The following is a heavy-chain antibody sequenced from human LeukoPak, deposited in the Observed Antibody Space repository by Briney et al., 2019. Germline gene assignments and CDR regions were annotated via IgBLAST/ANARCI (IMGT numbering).Heavy chain of an antibody. J-gene: IGHJ3*02. CDR1: GDSFSDYY. Sequence: PSETLSLTCAVYGDSFSDYYWSWIRQPPGKGLEWVSAISGSGGSTYYADSVKGRFTISRDNSKNTLYLQMNSLRAEDTAVYYCAKSSGWPNDAFDIWGQGTMVTVSS. CDR2: ISGSGGST. D-gene: IGHD6-19*01. V-gene: IGHV3-23*01. CDR3: AKSSGWPNDAFDI.